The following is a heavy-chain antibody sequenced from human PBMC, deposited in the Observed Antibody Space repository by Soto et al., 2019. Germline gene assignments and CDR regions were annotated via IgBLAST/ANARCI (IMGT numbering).Heavy chain of an antibody. CDR2: IIPIFGTA. CDR1: GGTVSSYA. CDR3: ARATNYYDSSGNWYFDL. V-gene: IGHV1-69*01. Sequence: QVQLVQSGAEMKKPGSSVKVSCKASGGTVSSYAISWVRQAPGQGLEWMGGIIPIFGTANYAQKFQGRVTITADESTSTAYMELSSLRSEDTAVYYCARATNYYDSSGNWYFDLWGRGTLVTVSS. J-gene: IGHJ2*01. D-gene: IGHD3-22*01.